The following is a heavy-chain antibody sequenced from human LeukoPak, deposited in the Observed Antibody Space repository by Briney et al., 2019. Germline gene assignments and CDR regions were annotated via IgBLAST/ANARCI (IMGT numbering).Heavy chain of an antibody. J-gene: IGHJ4*02. Sequence: SETLSLTCTVSGGSLSSYYWSWIRQPPGKELEWIGYLYYSGSTNYNPSFKSRVTMSVDTSKNQFSLKLNSMTAADTAVYFCARGRYNDYGFDYWGQGTLVTVSS. CDR3: ARGRYNDYGFDY. CDR2: LYYSGST. CDR1: GGSLSSYY. D-gene: IGHD4-17*01. V-gene: IGHV4-59*01.